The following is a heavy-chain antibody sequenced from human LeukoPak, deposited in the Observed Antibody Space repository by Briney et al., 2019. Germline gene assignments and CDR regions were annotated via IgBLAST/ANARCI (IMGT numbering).Heavy chain of an antibody. CDR3: ARGWLVPDF. J-gene: IGHJ4*02. Sequence: GGSLRLSCAASGFIFGSYWMSWVRQAPGKGLEWVANIKQDGSESYYVDSVKGRFTISRDNAKNSLYLQMNSLRAEDTAVYYCARGWLVPDFWGQGTLVTVSS. CDR1: GFIFGSYW. V-gene: IGHV3-7*01. D-gene: IGHD6-19*01. CDR2: IKQDGSES.